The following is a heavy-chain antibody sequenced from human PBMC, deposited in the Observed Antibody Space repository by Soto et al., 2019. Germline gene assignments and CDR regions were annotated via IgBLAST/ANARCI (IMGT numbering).Heavy chain of an antibody. CDR2: IWYDGSNK. V-gene: IGHV3-33*01. Sequence: QVQLVESGGGVVQPGRSLRLSRAASGFTFSSYGMHWVRQAPGKGLEGVAVIWYDGSNKYYADPVKGRFTISRDNSKTTLYLQMNSLRAEDTAVYYCARDIFWADAPVIENWGQGTRVTVSS. CDR3: ARDIFWADAPVIEN. J-gene: IGHJ4*02. D-gene: IGHD7-27*01. CDR1: GFTFSSYG.